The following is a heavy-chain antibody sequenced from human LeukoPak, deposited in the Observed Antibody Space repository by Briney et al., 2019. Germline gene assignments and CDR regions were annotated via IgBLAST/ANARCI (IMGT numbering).Heavy chain of an antibody. Sequence: GGSLRLSCAPPGFTFSGYAISWVRPAPGKGRGWVSPISGSGGSTYYADSVKGRFTISRDNSKNTLYLQMNSLRAEDTAVYYCAKSGLPNYYDSSGPHWGQGTLVTVSS. D-gene: IGHD3-22*01. CDR3: AKSGLPNYYDSSGPH. CDR2: ISGSGGST. J-gene: IGHJ1*01. CDR1: GFTFSGYA. V-gene: IGHV3-23*01.